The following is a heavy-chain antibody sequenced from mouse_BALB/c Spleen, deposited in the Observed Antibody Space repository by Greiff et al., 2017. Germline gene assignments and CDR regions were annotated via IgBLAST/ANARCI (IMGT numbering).Heavy chain of an antibody. V-gene: IGHV5-17*02. Sequence: EVQVVESGGGLVQPGGSRKLSCAASGFTFSSFGMHWVRQAPEKGLEWVAYISSGSSTIYYADTVKGRFTISRDNPKNTLFLQMTSLRSEDTAMYYCARNYYEAWFAYWGQGTLVTVSA. CDR2: ISSGSSTI. CDR1: GFTFSSFG. CDR3: ARNYYEAWFAY. J-gene: IGHJ3*01. D-gene: IGHD2-4*01.